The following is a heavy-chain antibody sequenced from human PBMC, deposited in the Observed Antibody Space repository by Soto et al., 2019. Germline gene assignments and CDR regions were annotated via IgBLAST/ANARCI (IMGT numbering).Heavy chain of an antibody. CDR3: ARTSYDSSGTAADP. V-gene: IGHV4-31*03. Sequence: QVQLQESGPGLVKPSQTLSLTCTVSGGSISSGGYYWSWIRQHPGKGLEWIGYIYYSGSTYYNPSLKSRVTISVXTXKNQFSLKLSSVTAADTAVYYCARTSYDSSGTAADPWGQGTLVTVSS. CDR1: GGSISSGGYY. CDR2: IYYSGST. J-gene: IGHJ5*02. D-gene: IGHD3-22*01.